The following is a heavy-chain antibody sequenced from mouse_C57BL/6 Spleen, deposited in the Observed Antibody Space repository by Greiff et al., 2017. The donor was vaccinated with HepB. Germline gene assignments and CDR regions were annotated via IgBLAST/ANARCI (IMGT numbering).Heavy chain of an antibody. CDR1: GFTFSDYG. CDR3: ARGPYYDGREYYVDD. V-gene: IGHV5-17*01. J-gene: IGHJ2*01. D-gene: IGHD1-1*01. Sequence: EVMLVESGGGLVKPGGSLKLSCAASGFTFSDYGMHWVRQAPEKGLEWVAYISSGSSTIYYADTVKGRFTISRDNAKNTLFLQMTSLRSEDTAMYYCARGPYYDGREYYVDDWGQGTTLTVAS. CDR2: ISSGSSTI.